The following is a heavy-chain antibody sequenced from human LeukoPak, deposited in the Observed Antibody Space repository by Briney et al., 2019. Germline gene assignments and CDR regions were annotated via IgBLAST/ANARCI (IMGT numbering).Heavy chain of an antibody. CDR2: MFYSGST. Sequence: SETLSLTCSVSGGSLSSYYWSWIRQPPGKGLEWIGHMFYSGSTKYNPSLKSRVTISVDTSKNLFSLKVFSVTAADTAVYYCARHFATVTPYYYFGLDVWGQGTTVTVSS. CDR3: ARHFATVTPYYYFGLDV. CDR1: GGSLSSYY. V-gene: IGHV4-59*08. D-gene: IGHD4-11*01. J-gene: IGHJ6*02.